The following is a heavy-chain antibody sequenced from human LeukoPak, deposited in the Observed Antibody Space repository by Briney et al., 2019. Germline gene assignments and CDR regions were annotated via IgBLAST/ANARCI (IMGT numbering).Heavy chain of an antibody. V-gene: IGHV4-34*01. CDR3: APRGDIEHSYVYGKWFDP. CDR1: GGSLSAYY. D-gene: IGHD5-18*01. CDR2: INHSGSS. J-gene: IGHJ5*02. Sequence: SETLSLTCAVYGGSLSAYYWTWIRQPPGKGLEWIGEINHSGSSNYNSSLRSRVTISVDTSYKQFSLRLSSVTAADTAVYYCAPRGDIEHSYVYGKWFDPWGQGTRVTVSS.